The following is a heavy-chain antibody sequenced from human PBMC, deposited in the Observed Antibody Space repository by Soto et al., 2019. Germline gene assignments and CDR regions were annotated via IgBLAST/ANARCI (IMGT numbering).Heavy chain of an antibody. Sequence: GESLNITIRCSWDSLTQYWIGGVRQMPGKGLEWMGHIYPGDSDTRYSPSFEGQVTISADKSISTAYLQWSGLKASDTAMYYCARRRASSTTSLSFRAGFDYWGQGTLVTVSS. CDR1: WDSLTQYW. J-gene: IGHJ4*02. CDR3: ARRRASSTTSLSFRAGFDY. D-gene: IGHD2-2*01. V-gene: IGHV5-51*01. CDR2: IYPGDSDT.